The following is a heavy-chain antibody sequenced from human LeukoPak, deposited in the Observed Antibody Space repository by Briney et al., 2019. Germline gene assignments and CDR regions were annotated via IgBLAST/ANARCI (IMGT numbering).Heavy chain of an antibody. J-gene: IGHJ4*02. D-gene: IGHD3-22*01. CDR3: FSDDSSGNFDR. Sequence: GASVKVSFKASGYSFTGYYIHWLRQAPGQGLEWMGWINPYSGDTNYARKFQGRVTMTRDTSISTAYMELSGLASDDTSVYYCFSDDSSGNFDRWGQATLVTVSS. V-gene: IGHV1-2*02. CDR1: GYSFTGYY. CDR2: INPYSGDT.